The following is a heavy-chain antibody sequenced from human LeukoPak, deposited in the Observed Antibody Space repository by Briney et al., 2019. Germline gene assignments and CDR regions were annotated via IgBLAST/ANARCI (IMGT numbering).Heavy chain of an antibody. CDR2: IIPIFGTA. CDR1: GGTLSSYA. Sequence: SVKVSCKASGGTLSSYAISWVRQAPGQGLEWMGGIIPIFGTANYAQKFQGRVTITADESTSTAYMELSSLRSEDTAVYYCASWYYYDSSGYYYRYFQHWGQGTLVTVSS. J-gene: IGHJ1*01. D-gene: IGHD3-22*01. V-gene: IGHV1-69*13. CDR3: ASWYYYDSSGYYYRYFQH.